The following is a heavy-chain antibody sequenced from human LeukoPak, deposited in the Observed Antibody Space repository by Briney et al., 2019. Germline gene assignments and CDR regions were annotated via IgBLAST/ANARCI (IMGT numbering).Heavy chain of an antibody. J-gene: IGHJ4*02. Sequence: QSGGSLRLSCAASGFTYSSYWMHWVRQAPGKGLVWVSRINTDGSSTSYADSVKGRFTISRDNAKNTLYLQMNSLRAEDTAVYYCAAYGGNPVLWGYWGQGTLVTVSS. V-gene: IGHV3-74*01. CDR2: INTDGSST. CDR3: AAYGGNPVLWGY. D-gene: IGHD4-23*01. CDR1: GFTYSSYW.